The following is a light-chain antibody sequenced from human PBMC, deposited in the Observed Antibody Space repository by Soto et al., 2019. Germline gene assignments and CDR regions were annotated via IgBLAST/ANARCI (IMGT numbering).Light chain of an antibody. CDR3: QQYQSLT. V-gene: IGKV3-20*01. CDR2: GAS. Sequence: ILLTQSPAILALSAGDRATLSCRASQSVSSSYLAWYQHKPGQAPRLLIHGASSRVTGIPDRFSGSGSGTDFTLTITTLEPEDFAVYYCQQYQSLTFGGGTKVDIK. CDR1: QSVSSSY. J-gene: IGKJ4*01.